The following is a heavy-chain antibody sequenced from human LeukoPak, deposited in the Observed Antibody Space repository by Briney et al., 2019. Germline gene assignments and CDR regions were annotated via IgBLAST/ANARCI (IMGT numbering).Heavy chain of an antibody. Sequence: ASVKVSCKASGYTFTSYDINWVRQATGQGLEWMGWMNPNSGNTGYAQKFQGRVTMTRNTSISTAYMELSSLRSEDTAMYYCARVSRYDFWSGYYNSPNWFDPWGQGTLVTVSS. CDR1: GYTFTSYD. CDR3: ARVSRYDFWSGYYNSPNWFDP. D-gene: IGHD3-3*01. CDR2: MNPNSGNT. V-gene: IGHV1-8*01. J-gene: IGHJ5*02.